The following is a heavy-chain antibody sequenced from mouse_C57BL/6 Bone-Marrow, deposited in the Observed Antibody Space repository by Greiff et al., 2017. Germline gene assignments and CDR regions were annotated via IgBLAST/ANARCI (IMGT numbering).Heavy chain of an antibody. D-gene: IGHD4-1*01. V-gene: IGHV1-4*01. CDR3: ARSFNWEFAY. CDR1: GYTFTSYT. CDR2: INPSSGYT. Sequence: QVQLQQSGAELARPGASVKMSCKASGYTFTSYTMHWVKQRPGQGLEWIGYINPSSGYTKYNQKFKDKATLTADKSSSTAYIQLSSLTSEDSAVYYCARSFNWEFAYWGQGTLVTVSA. J-gene: IGHJ3*01.